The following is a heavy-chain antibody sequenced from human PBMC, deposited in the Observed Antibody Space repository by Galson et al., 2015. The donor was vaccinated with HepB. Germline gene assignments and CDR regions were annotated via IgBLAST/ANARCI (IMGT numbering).Heavy chain of an antibody. V-gene: IGHV5-51*01. CDR2: IYPGDSDT. J-gene: IGHJ4*02. CDR3: ARQYLGPFDY. Sequence: QSGAEVKMPGDSLKISCKVSGYSFTSLWIAWVRQMPGQGLEWMGIIYPGDSDTKYSPSFQGQVTISADKSINTAYLQWSSLKASDSAMYFCARQYLGPFDYWGQGTLVTVSS. D-gene: IGHD3-16*01. CDR1: GYSFTSLW.